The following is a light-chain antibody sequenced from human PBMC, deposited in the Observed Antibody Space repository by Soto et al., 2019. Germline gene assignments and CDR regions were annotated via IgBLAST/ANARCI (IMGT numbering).Light chain of an antibody. J-gene: IGKJ1*01. V-gene: IGKV3-20*01. CDR2: GAS. CDR1: QSVSSNY. Sequence: EIVLTQSPGTLSLSPGERATLSCRASQSVSSNYLAWYQQKPGQAPRLLIYGASSRATGIPDRFSGGGSGAGFTLTSSGLEPEDFAVYYCQQYGSSPRTFGQGTKVEIK. CDR3: QQYGSSPRT.